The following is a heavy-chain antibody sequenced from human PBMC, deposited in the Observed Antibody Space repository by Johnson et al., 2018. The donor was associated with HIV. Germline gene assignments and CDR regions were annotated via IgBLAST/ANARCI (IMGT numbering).Heavy chain of an antibody. V-gene: IGHV3-23*04. Sequence: VQLVESGGGLVKPGGSLRLSCAGSGFIFSNAWMSWVRQAPGKGLEWVSGFSGSGGSTYYEASVRGRFTISRDNSKNMLFLQMNSLRAEDTAVYFCARLYASSWIEAFDIWGQGTMVTVSS. CDR1: GFIFSNAW. CDR2: FSGSGGST. D-gene: IGHD6-13*01. J-gene: IGHJ3*02. CDR3: ARLYASSWIEAFDI.